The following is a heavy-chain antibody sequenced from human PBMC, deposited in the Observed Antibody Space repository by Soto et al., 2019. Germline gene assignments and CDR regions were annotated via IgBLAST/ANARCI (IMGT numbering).Heavy chain of an antibody. CDR2: INHSGST. D-gene: IGHD3-3*01. Sequence: SETLSLTCAVYGGSFSGYYWSWIRQPPGKGLEWIGEINHSGSTNYNPSLKSRATISVDTSKNQFSLKLSSVTAADTAVYYCARGGRFLEWLHKYNWFDPWGQGTLVTVSS. V-gene: IGHV4-34*01. J-gene: IGHJ5*02. CDR3: ARGGRFLEWLHKYNWFDP. CDR1: GGSFSGYY.